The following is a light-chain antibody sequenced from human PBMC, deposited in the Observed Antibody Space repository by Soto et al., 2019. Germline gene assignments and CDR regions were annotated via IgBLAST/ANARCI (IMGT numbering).Light chain of an antibody. CDR3: QQTYSTPWT. J-gene: IGKJ2*02. CDR1: QRIASY. CDR2: AAS. V-gene: IGKV1-39*01. Sequence: DIQVTQSPSSLSASVGDRVTITCRTSQRIASYLNWYQQKPGKAPALLIYAASNLQTVVPSRFSGTASGADLTLTISSLQPEDFATYYWQQTYSTPWTFVQGTKLEVK.